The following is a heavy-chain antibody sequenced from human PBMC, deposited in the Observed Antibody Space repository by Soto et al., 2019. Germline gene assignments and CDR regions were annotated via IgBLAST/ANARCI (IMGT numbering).Heavy chain of an antibody. CDR2: IVPILGPA. J-gene: IGHJ4*02. CDR1: GGTFNTFA. V-gene: IGHV1-69*06. CDR3: ARAAKRYFDS. Sequence: QVQLVQSGAEVKKPGSSVNVSCKASGGTFNTFAISWVRQAPGQGLEYLGGIVPILGPAFYAQRFQGRVNITADKSTNTDYLELTSLSSEDTAVYYCARAAKRYFDSWGQGTQVTVSS.